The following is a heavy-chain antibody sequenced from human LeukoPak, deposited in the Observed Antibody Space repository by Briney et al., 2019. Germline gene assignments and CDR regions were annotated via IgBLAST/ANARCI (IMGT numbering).Heavy chain of an antibody. CDR1: GFTFSSYW. D-gene: IGHD6-13*01. CDR3: SLEGSSWYRYFQH. J-gene: IGHJ1*01. Sequence: GSLRLSCAASGFTFSSYWMSWVRQAPGKGLEWVANIKQDGSEKYYVDSVKGRFTISRDNAKNSLYLQVNSLRAEDTAVYYSSLEGSSWYRYFQHWGQGTLVTVSS. V-gene: IGHV3-7*05. CDR2: IKQDGSEK.